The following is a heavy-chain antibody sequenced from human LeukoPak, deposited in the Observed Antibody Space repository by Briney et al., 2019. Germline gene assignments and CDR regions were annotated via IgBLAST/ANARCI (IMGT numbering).Heavy chain of an antibody. CDR2: IYTSGST. CDR3: AAVYCGGGNCYDSRGWFDP. Sequence: SETLSLTRTVSGGSISSGSYYWSWIRQPAGKGLEWIGRIYTSGSTNYNPSLKSRVTISVDTSKNQFSLQLSSVTVADTAVYYCAAVYCGGGNCYDSRGWFDPWGQGILVTVSS. D-gene: IGHD2-15*01. CDR1: GGSISSGSYY. J-gene: IGHJ5*02. V-gene: IGHV4-61*02.